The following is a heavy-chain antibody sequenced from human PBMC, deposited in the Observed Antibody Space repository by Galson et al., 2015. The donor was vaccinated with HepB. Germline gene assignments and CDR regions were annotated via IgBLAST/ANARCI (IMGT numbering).Heavy chain of an antibody. Sequence: ETLSLTCTVSGGSISSSSYYWGWIRQPPGKGLEWIGSIYYSGSTYYNPSLKSRVTISVDTSKNQFSLKLSSVTAADTAVYYCARAANYDILTGYYSGVFYFDYWGQGTLVTVSS. V-gene: IGHV4-39*07. D-gene: IGHD3-9*01. CDR3: ARAANYDILTGYYSGVFYFDY. CDR1: GGSISSSSYY. CDR2: IYYSGST. J-gene: IGHJ4*02.